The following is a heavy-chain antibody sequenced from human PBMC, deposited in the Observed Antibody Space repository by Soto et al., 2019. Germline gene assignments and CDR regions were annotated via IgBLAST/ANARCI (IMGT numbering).Heavy chain of an antibody. D-gene: IGHD2-15*01. J-gene: IGHJ4*02. CDR3: AKRRGAGGHFDY. V-gene: IGHV3-23*01. CDR1: GFTFSSYA. CDR2: VSIGGST. Sequence: GSLRLSCAASGFTFSSYAMGWVRQGPGKGLEWVAVVSIGGSTPYADSVRGRFTISRDNSKNTLSLQMNSLTAEDTAVYFCAKRRGAGGHFDYWGQGALVTVSS.